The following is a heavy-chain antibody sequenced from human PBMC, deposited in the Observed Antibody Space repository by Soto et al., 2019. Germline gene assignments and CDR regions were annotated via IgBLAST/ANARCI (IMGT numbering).Heavy chain of an antibody. V-gene: IGHV1-18*01. CDR2: ITTDKGKT. Sequence: QVQLVQSGPEVKKPGASVKVSCKTSGYTFTSFGISWVRQAPGQGLEWMGWITTDKGKTNYAQKFQGRVTMTTDTSTCTAYMELSSLGSDDTAVYYCATRSTAFDYWGQGTLVTVSS. CDR1: GYTFTSFG. CDR3: ATRSTAFDY. J-gene: IGHJ4*02.